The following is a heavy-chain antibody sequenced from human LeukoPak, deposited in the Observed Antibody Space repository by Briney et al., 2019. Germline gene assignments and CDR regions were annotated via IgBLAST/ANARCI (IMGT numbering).Heavy chain of an antibody. V-gene: IGHV1-69*13. CDR2: IIPIFGTA. CDR3: ARDRGDSSGYYLGYFDY. D-gene: IGHD3-22*01. Sequence: GASVKVSCNASGGTFSSYAISWVRQAPGQGLEWMGGIIPIFGTANYAQKFQGRVTITADESTSTAYMELSSLRSEDTAVYYCARDRGDSSGYYLGYFDYWGQGTLVTVSS. J-gene: IGHJ4*02. CDR1: GGTFSSYA.